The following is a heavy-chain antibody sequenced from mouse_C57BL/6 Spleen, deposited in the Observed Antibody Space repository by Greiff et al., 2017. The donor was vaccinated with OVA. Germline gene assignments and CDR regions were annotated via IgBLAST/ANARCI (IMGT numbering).Heavy chain of an antibody. CDR2: ISSGGSYT. V-gene: IGHV5-6*01. CDR3: ARQGYYGSSWVDY. CDR1: GFTFSSYG. J-gene: IGHJ2*01. Sequence: EVMLVESGGDLVKPGGSLKLSCAASGFTFSSYGMSWVRQTPDKRLEWVATISSGGSYTYYPDSVKGRFTISRDNAKNTLYLQMSSLKSEDTAMYYCARQGYYGSSWVDYWGQGTTLTVSS. D-gene: IGHD1-1*01.